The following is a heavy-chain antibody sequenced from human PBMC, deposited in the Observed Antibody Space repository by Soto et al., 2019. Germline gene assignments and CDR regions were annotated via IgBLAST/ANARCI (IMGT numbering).Heavy chain of an antibody. V-gene: IGHV1-18*01. CDR2: ININRGDV. CDR1: GHSSTHNG. CDR3: ATDDMNRGRFDF. J-gene: IGHJ4*01. Sequence: QLQLVQSGAELKMPGASVKVSCKASGHSSTHNGISWVRRAPGQGLEWMGWININRGDVNHAPKFQGRVTLTTDTSTTTAYMDLRSLRLDDTAVYFCATDDMNRGRFDFWGHGTLVTVSS.